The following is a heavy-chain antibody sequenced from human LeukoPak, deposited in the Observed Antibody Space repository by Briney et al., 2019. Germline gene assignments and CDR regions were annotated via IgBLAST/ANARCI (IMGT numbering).Heavy chain of an antibody. CDR3: ARALRYCSTTSCQYYFDY. Sequence: EASVKVSCKASVYTFPNYYINWVRQAAGQGLEWMGWMNPNSGNTGYAQKFQGRVTMTRNTSISTAYMELSSLKSEDTAVYYCARALRYCSTTSCQYYFDYWGQGTLVTVSS. CDR2: MNPNSGNT. D-gene: IGHD2-2*01. CDR1: VYTFPNYY. J-gene: IGHJ4*02. V-gene: IGHV1-8*01.